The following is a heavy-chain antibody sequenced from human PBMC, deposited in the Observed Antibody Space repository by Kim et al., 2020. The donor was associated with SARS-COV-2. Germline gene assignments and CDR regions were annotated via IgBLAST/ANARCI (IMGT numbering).Heavy chain of an antibody. CDR2: IYYSGNT. Sequence: SETLSLTCTVSGASISSYYWGWIRQPPGKGLEWIGYIYYSGNTNYNPSLKSRVTISVDTSKNQFSLKLSSVTTADTAVYYCARVTGGGLCSSPGCYSLTGFDHWSQGTLVTVSS. V-gene: IGHV4-59*01. CDR3: ARVTGGGLCSSPGCYSLTGFDH. D-gene: IGHD2-2*01. CDR1: GASISSYY. J-gene: IGHJ5*02.